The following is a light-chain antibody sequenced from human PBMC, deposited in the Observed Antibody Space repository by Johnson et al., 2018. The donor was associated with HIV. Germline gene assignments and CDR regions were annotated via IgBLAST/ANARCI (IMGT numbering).Light chain of an antibody. CDR3: GTWDNSLSVFV. V-gene: IGLV1-51*02. Sequence: SVLTQPPSVSAAPGQKVTISCSGSSSNIGNNYVSWYQQLPGTAPKLLIYENNKRPSGIPDRFSGSKSGTSATLGITGLQTGDDAEYYCGTWDNSLSVFVFGTGTKVTGL. J-gene: IGLJ1*01. CDR1: SSNIGNNY. CDR2: ENN.